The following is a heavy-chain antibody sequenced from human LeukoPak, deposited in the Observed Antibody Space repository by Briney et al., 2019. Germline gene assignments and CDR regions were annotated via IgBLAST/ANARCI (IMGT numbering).Heavy chain of an antibody. CDR2: ISSSSSYI. CDR1: GFTFSSYS. CDR3: ARLGYCSSTSCYWYYYYYYMDV. J-gene: IGHJ6*03. D-gene: IGHD2-2*01. V-gene: IGHV3-21*01. Sequence: PGGSLRLSCAASGFTFSSYSMNWVRQAPGKGLEWVSSISSSSSYIYYADSVKGRFTISRDNAKNSLYLQMNSLRAEDTAVYYCARLGYCSSTSCYWYYYYYYMDVWGKGTTVTVSS.